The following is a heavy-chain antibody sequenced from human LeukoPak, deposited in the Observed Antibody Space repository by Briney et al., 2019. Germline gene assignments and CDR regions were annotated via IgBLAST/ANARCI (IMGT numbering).Heavy chain of an antibody. CDR3: ATPYCSGISCLDVFNM. V-gene: IGHV4-31*03. J-gene: IGHJ3*02. CDR2: KYYSGSA. Sequence: SETLSLTCNVSGVSVSDGRYYWTWIRQHPGKGLEWIGHKYYSGSAKYNPSLKSRLTISIDTSKNQFSLQLSSVTAADTATYYCATPYCSGISCLDVFNMWGQGTRVTVSS. D-gene: IGHD2-2*01. CDR1: GVSVSDGRYY.